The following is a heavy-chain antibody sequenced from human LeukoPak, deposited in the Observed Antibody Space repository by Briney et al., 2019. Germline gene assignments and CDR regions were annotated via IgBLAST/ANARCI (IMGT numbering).Heavy chain of an antibody. CDR1: GGSISSSSYY. Sequence: PSDTLSLTCTVSGGSISSSSYYWGWIRQPPGKGLEWIGSIYYSGSTYYNPSLKSRVTISVDASKNQFSLKLSSVTAADTAVYYCARERYSSGCPDYWGQGTLVTVSS. V-gene: IGHV4-39*02. CDR3: ARERYSSGCPDY. D-gene: IGHD6-19*01. CDR2: IYYSGST. J-gene: IGHJ4*02.